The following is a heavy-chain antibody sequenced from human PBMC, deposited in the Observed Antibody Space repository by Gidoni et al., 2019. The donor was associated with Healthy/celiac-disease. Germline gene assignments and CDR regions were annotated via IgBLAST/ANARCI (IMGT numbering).Heavy chain of an antibody. Sequence: QVQLQESGPGLVKPSETLSLTCTVSGGPISSYYWSWIRQPPGKGLEWIGYIYYSGSTNYNPSLKSRVTISVDTSKNQFSLKLSSVTAADTAVYYCAREGVHYDSSGYYHNYFDYWGQGTLVTVSS. J-gene: IGHJ4*02. D-gene: IGHD3-22*01. CDR2: IYYSGST. CDR3: AREGVHYDSSGYYHNYFDY. V-gene: IGHV4-59*01. CDR1: GGPISSYY.